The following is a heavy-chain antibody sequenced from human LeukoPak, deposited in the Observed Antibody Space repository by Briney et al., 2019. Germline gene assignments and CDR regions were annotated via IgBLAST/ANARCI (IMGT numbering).Heavy chain of an antibody. V-gene: IGHV3-30*02. CDR3: AKDWEGYCSSTSCSPD. CDR1: GFTFSSYG. Sequence: GGSLRLSCAASGFTFSSYGMHWVRQAPGKGLEWVAFIRYDGSNKYYADSVKGRFTISRDNSKNTLYLQRNSLRAEDTAVYYCAKDWEGYCSSTSCSPDWGQGTLVTVSS. D-gene: IGHD2-2*01. J-gene: IGHJ4*02. CDR2: IRYDGSNK.